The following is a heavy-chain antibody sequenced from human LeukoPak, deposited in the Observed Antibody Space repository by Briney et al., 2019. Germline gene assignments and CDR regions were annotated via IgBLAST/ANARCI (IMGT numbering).Heavy chain of an antibody. CDR3: ASPGYYDSSGYSHFPGY. Sequence: PSETLSLTCTVSGGSISSYYWSWIRQPPGKGLEWIGYIYHSGSTKYNPSLKSRVTISVDTSKNQFSLKLSSVTAADTAVYYCASPGYYDSSGYSHFPGYWGQGTLVTVSS. CDR1: GGSISSYY. D-gene: IGHD3-22*01. CDR2: IYHSGST. J-gene: IGHJ4*02. V-gene: IGHV4-59*12.